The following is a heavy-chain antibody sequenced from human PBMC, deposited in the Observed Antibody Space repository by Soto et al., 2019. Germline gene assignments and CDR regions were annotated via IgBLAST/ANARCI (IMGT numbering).Heavy chain of an antibody. J-gene: IGHJ5*02. CDR3: ARDRVVGATGWFDP. D-gene: IGHD1-26*01. CDR2: ISAYNGDT. CDR1: GYTFSNHG. V-gene: IGHV1-18*01. Sequence: ASVKVSCKASGYTFSNHGVSWVRQAPGQGLEWMGWISAYNGDTNYAQKLQGRVTMTTDTSTSTAYMELRSLRSDDTAVYYCARDRVVGATGWFDPWGQGTLVTVSS.